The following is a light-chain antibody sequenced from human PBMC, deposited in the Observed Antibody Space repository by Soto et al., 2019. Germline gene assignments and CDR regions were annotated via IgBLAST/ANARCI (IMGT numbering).Light chain of an antibody. CDR3: EAWDDSLKAVI. Sequence: QSVLTQPPSVSGTPEQRVTISCSGSNSNIGSNSVNWYQHVPGTAPKLLIHTNNLRPSGIPDRFSGSRSGTSASLDITDLQSEDETEYYCEAWDDSLKAVIFGGGTQLTVL. CDR1: NSNIGSNS. CDR2: TNN. J-gene: IGLJ2*01. V-gene: IGLV1-44*01.